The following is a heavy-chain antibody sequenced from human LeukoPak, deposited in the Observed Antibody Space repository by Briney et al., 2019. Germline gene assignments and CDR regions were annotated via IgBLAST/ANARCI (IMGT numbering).Heavy chain of an antibody. V-gene: IGHV4-34*01. D-gene: IGHD2-2*01. Sequence: PSETLSLTCAVYGGSFSGYYWSWIRQPPGKGLEWIGEINHSGSTNYNPSLKSRVTISVDTSKNQFSLKLSSVTAADTAVYYCARLNVVVPAATTYYYYYGMDVWGQGTTVTVSS. CDR1: GGSFSGYY. J-gene: IGHJ6*02. CDR2: INHSGST. CDR3: ARLNVVVPAATTYYYYYGMDV.